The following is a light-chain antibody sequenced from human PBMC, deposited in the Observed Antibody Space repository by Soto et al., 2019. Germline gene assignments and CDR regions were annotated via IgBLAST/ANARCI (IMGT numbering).Light chain of an antibody. V-gene: IGKV1-39*01. CDR3: QQSYSTPIT. CDR1: QSISSY. J-gene: IGKJ5*01. CDR2: AAS. Sequence: DVQVAQSPSTLSATVGDTLTITCRASQSISSYLNWYQQKPGKAPKLLIYAASSLQSGVPSRFSGSGSGTDFTLTISSLQPEDFATYYCQQSYSTPITFGQGSRLAIK.